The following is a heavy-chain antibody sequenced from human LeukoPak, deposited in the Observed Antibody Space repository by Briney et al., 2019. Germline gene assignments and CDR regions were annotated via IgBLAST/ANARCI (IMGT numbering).Heavy chain of an antibody. CDR1: GGTFSSYA. V-gene: IGHV1-69*05. D-gene: IGHD5-12*01. J-gene: IGHJ5*02. Sequence: ASVKVSCKASGGTFSSYAISWVRQAPGQGLEWMGGIIPIFGTANYAQKFQGRVTITTDESTCTAYMELSSLRSEDTAVYYCARDGWLRFLGSFDPWGQGTLVTVSS. CDR2: IIPIFGTA. CDR3: ARDGWLRFLGSFDP.